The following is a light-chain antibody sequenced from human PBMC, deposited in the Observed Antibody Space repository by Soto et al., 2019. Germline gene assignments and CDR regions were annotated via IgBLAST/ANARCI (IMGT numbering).Light chain of an antibody. J-gene: IGLJ3*02. V-gene: IGLV2-14*01. CDR3: SSYTTSGTPV. CDR2: EVS. CDR1: SSDVGGYNY. Sequence: QSALTQPASVSGSPGQSITISCPGTSSDVGGYNYLSWYQQNPGKAPKVMIYEVSNRPSGVSNRFSGSKSGNTASLTISGLQAEDEADYYCSSYTTSGTPVFGGGTKVTVL.